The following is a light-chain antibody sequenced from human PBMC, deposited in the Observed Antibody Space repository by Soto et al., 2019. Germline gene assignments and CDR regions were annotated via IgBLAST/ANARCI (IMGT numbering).Light chain of an antibody. CDR2: GAS. CDR1: QSVSSN. J-gene: IGKJ2*01. V-gene: IGKV3-15*01. CDR3: QQRSYWPPYT. Sequence: EIVMTQSPATLSVSPGERATLSCRASQSVSSNLAWYQQKPGQAPRLLIYGASTRATGIPARFSGSGSGTEFTLTISSLQSEDFAVYYCQQRSYWPPYTFGQGTKVEIK.